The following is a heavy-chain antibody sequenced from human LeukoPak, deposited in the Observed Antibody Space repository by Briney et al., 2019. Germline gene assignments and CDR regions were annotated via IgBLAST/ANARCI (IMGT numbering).Heavy chain of an antibody. CDR2: IHNSGST. CDR1: GGSISTYY. D-gene: IGHD2-8*01. CDR3: AGNGDY. V-gene: IGHV4-59*01. J-gene: IGHJ4*02. Sequence: PSETLSLTCTVSGGSISTYYWNWIRQPPGKGLEWVGYIHNSGSTSYNTSLKSRATISVDTSKNQFSLKLTSVTAADTAVYYCAGNGDYWGQGTLVTVSS.